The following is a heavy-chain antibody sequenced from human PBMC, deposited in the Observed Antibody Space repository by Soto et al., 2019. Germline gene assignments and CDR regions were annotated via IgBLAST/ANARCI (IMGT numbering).Heavy chain of an antibody. CDR1: GFTFSSYG. V-gene: IGHV3-30*18. J-gene: IGHJ4*02. CDR2: ISYDGSNK. D-gene: IGHD5-12*01. CDR3: ANVGLRRQWDY. Sequence: QVQLVESGGGVVQPGRSLRLSCAASGFTFSSYGMHWVRQAPGKGLEWVAVISYDGSNKYYADSVKGRFTISRDNSKNPLYLQMNSLRAEDTAVYYCANVGLRRQWDYWGQGALVTVSS.